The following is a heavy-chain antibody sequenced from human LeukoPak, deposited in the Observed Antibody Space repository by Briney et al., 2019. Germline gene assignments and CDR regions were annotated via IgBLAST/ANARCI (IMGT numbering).Heavy chain of an antibody. CDR3: ARDSGSGWYQGAFDI. D-gene: IGHD6-19*01. J-gene: IGHJ3*02. CDR2: IYYSGST. V-gene: IGHV4-39*07. CDR1: GGSISSSSYY. Sequence: SETLSLTCTVSGGSISSSSYYWGWIRQPPGKGLEWIGSIYYSGSTYYNPSLKSRVTISVDTSKNQFSLKLSSVTAADTAVYYCARDSGSGWYQGAFDIWGQGTMVTVSS.